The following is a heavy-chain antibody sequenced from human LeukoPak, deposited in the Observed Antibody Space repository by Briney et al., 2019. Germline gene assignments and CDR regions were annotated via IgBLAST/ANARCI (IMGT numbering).Heavy chain of an antibody. J-gene: IGHJ5*02. D-gene: IGHD6-6*01. CDR3: ARRNIAARPDGWFDP. CDR2: IYYSGST. CDR1: GGSISSSSYY. Sequence: SETLSLTCTVSGGSISSSSYYWGWIRQPPGKGLEWIGSIYYSGSTYYNPSLKSRVTISVDTSKNQFSLKLSSVTAADTAVYYCARRNIAARPDGWFDPWGQGTLVTVSS. V-gene: IGHV4-39*07.